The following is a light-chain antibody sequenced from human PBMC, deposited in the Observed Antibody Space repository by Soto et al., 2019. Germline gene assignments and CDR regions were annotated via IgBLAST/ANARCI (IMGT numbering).Light chain of an antibody. V-gene: IGLV2-8*01. CDR1: SSDVGGYNY. CDR3: SSYAGSNNFV. J-gene: IGLJ1*01. Sequence: QSVLTQPPSASGTPGHSVTISCTGTSSDVGGYNYVSWYQQHPGKAPKLMIYEVSERPTGVPDRFSGSKSSNTASLTVSGLQAEDEADYYCSSYAGSNNFVFGTGTKVNVL. CDR2: EVS.